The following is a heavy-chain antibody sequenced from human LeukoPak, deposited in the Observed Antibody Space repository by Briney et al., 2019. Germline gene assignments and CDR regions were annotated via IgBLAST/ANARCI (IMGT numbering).Heavy chain of an antibody. CDR3: ARGGVVPAAIGFSYYYYYMDV. J-gene: IGHJ6*03. CDR2: INHSGST. CDR1: GGSFSGYY. D-gene: IGHD2-2*02. Sequence: SETLSLTCAVYGGSFSGYYWSWIRQPPGKGLEWIGEINHSGSTNYNPSLKSRVTISVDTSKNQFSLKLSSVTAADTAVYYCARGGVVPAAIGFSYYYYYMDVWGKGTTVTVSS. V-gene: IGHV4-34*01.